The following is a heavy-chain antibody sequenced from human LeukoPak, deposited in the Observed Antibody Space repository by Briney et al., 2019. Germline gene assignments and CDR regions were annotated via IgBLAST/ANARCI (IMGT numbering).Heavy chain of an antibody. J-gene: IGHJ5*02. Sequence: PGESLKISCKGSGYSFTSYWIGWVRQMPGKGLEWMGIIYPGDSDTRYSPSFQGQVTISADKSISTAYLQWSSLKASDTAMYYCARHKGSSWYPPNRFDPWGQGTLVTVSS. CDR1: GYSFTSYW. CDR2: IYPGDSDT. CDR3: ARHKGSSWYPPNRFDP. V-gene: IGHV5-51*01. D-gene: IGHD6-13*01.